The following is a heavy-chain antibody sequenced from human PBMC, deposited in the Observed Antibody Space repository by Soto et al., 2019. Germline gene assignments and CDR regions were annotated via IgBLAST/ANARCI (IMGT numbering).Heavy chain of an antibody. D-gene: IGHD2-15*01. Sequence: QVQLVQSGAEVKKPGSSVKVSCKASGGTFSSYAISWVRQAPGQGLEWMGGIIPIFGTANYAQKFQGRVTITADESTSTAYMELSSLRSEDTAVYYCARARQGYCSGGSCYSSDVWGQGPTVTVSS. CDR3: ARARQGYCSGGSCYSSDV. V-gene: IGHV1-69*01. CDR1: GGTFSSYA. J-gene: IGHJ6*02. CDR2: IIPIFGTA.